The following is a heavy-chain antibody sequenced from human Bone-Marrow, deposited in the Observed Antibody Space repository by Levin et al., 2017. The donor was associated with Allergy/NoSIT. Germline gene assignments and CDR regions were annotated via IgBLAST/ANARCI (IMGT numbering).Heavy chain of an antibody. CDR3: ARAKAGRRVDAFDI. Sequence: NTGGSLRLSCAVSGGSFSTNNWWTWVRQPPGKGLEWIGESYDSVTTNYNPSLKSRVTISVDKSKNQFSLRLNSLTAADTAVYYCARAKAGRRVDAFDIWGPGILVTVSS. CDR1: GGSFSTNNW. V-gene: IGHV4-4*02. J-gene: IGHJ3*02. CDR2: SYDSVTT.